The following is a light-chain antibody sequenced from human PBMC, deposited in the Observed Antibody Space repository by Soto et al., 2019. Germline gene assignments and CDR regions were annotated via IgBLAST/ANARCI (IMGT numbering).Light chain of an antibody. Sequence: EVAMTHSPATLSVSPWERSTLSCRASLNSGSSLAWYQHTPGHAPSLLIYAASSRAAGAPARFSGSGSGTDSTPTISSLQSDDFAVYYCQQYGTTRITFGQGTRLEIK. CDR2: AAS. V-gene: IGKV3-15*01. J-gene: IGKJ5*01. CDR1: LNSGSS. CDR3: QQYGTTRIT.